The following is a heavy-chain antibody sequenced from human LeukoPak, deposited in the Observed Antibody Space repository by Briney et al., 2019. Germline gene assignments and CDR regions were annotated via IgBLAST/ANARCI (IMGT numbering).Heavy chain of an antibody. Sequence: SETLSLTCAVYGGSFSGYYWSWIRQPPGKGLEWIGKINHSGSTNYNPSLKSRVTISVDTSKNQFSLKLSSVTAADTAVYYCARGRGSGYQYPDYWGQGTLVTVSS. CDR3: ARGRGSGYQYPDY. CDR1: GGSFSGYY. V-gene: IGHV4-34*01. CDR2: INHSGST. D-gene: IGHD3-22*01. J-gene: IGHJ4*02.